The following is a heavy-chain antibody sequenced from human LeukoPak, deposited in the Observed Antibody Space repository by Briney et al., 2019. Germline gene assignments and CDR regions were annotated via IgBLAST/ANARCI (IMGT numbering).Heavy chain of an antibody. Sequence: SETLSLTCTVSGGSISSYYWSWIRQPPGKGLEWIGYIYYSGSTNYNPSLKSRVTISVDTSKNQFSLKLSSVTAADTAVYFCARSGSTAFDYWGQGTQVTVSS. CDR2: IYYSGST. CDR3: ARSGSTAFDY. J-gene: IGHJ4*02. CDR1: GGSISSYY. D-gene: IGHD1-26*01. V-gene: IGHV4-59*01.